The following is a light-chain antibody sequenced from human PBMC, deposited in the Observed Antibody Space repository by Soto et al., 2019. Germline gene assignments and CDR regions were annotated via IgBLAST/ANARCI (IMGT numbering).Light chain of an antibody. Sequence: QSVLTQPPSVSGTPGQTVTISCSGSTSNIGSNPVNWYQQPPGTAPRLLISTNNQRPSGVPDRFSGSRSGTSASLAISGLQSEDEADYYCAAWDDRLNGPSYVFGTGT. CDR2: TNN. V-gene: IGLV1-44*01. J-gene: IGLJ1*01. CDR3: AAWDDRLNGPSYV. CDR1: TSNIGSNP.